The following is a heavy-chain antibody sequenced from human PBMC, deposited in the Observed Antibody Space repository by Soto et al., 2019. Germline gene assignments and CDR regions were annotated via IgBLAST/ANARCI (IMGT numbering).Heavy chain of an antibody. V-gene: IGHV1-69*13. J-gene: IGHJ4*02. Sequence: SLYVSCNASGGTFSSYAISWVLQAPGQGLEWMGGIIPIFGTANYAQKFQGRVTITADESTSTAYMELSSLRSEDTAVYYFARERYRSSSHYFDYWGQGTLVTVSS. CDR2: IIPIFGTA. D-gene: IGHD6-6*01. CDR1: GGTFSSYA. CDR3: ARERYRSSSHYFDY.